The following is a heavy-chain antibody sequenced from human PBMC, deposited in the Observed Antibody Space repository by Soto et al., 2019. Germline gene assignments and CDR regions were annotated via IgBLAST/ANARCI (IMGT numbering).Heavy chain of an antibody. CDR1: GYTFTSYW. CDR3: MRQLGVDADNWFHP. CDR2: IYPGDSDT. V-gene: IGHV5-51*01. Sequence: PGESLKISCVASGYTFTSYWIGWVRQMPGKGLEWMGIIYPGDSDTRYSPSFRGQVTISADKSTSTAYLQWSSLKASDTAMYYCMRQLGVDADNWFHPWGQGTLVTVSS. J-gene: IGHJ5*02. D-gene: IGHD2-8*01.